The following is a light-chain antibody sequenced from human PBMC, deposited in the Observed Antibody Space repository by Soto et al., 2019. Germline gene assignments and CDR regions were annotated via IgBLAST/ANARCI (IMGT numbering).Light chain of an antibody. CDR3: QQRSNWPLT. CDR2: DAS. Sequence: EIVLTQSPGTLSLSPGERATLSCRASQSVNRYLAWYQQKPGQAPRLLIYDASTRATGIPGRFGGSGFGTDFTLTISSLEPEDFAVYYCQQRSNWPLTFGGGTKV. CDR1: QSVNRY. V-gene: IGKV3-11*01. J-gene: IGKJ4*01.